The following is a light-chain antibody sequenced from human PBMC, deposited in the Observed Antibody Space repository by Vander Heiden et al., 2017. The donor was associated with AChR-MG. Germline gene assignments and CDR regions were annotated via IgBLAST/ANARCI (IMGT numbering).Light chain of an antibody. CDR3: LQDYNYPPT. CDR2: AAS. J-gene: IGKJ2*01. Sequence: AIQMTQSPSSLSASVGDRVTITCRASQGSRSDLGWYQQKPGKAPKLLIYAASSLQSGVPSRFSGSGSGTDFTLTISSLQPEDFATYYCLQDYNYPPTFGQGTKLEIK. CDR1: QGSRSD. V-gene: IGKV1-6*01.